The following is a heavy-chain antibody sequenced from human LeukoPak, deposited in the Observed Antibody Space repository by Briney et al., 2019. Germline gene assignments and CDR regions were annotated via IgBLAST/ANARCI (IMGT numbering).Heavy chain of an antibody. D-gene: IGHD2-15*01. J-gene: IGHJ3*02. CDR2: INGDGSNT. Sequence: GGSLRLSCAASGFTFSSHWMHWVRQAPGKGLVWVSRINGDGSNTTYADSVKGRFTISRDNAKNTLYLQMNSLRAEDTAVYHCARSKSWYSTDAFEIWGQGTKVTVSS. CDR1: GFTFSSHW. V-gene: IGHV3-74*03. CDR3: ARSKSWYSTDAFEI.